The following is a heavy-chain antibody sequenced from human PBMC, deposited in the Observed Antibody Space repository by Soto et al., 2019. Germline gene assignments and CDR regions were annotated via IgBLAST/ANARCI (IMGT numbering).Heavy chain of an antibody. D-gene: IGHD7-27*01. V-gene: IGHV1-69*01. CDR2: ILPIFGTT. CDR1: GGTFNTYN. J-gene: IGHJ6*02. Sequence: QVQLVQSGAEVKKPGSSVKVSCKASGGTFNTYNINWVRQAPGQGLEWMGGILPIFGTTNYAQRFQGRVTITADDSTSTAYKELSSLRTEDTAVYYCAGDETGDSYYYYYGMDAWGQGTTVTVTS. CDR3: AGDETGDSYYYYYGMDA.